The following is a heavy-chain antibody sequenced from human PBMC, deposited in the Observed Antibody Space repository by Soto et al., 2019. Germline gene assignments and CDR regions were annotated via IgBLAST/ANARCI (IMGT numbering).Heavy chain of an antibody. CDR2: LNHSGST. CDR1: GGSFSGYY. CDR3: ARGGARGYYYYGMDV. Sequence: QVQLQQWGAGLLKPSETLSLTCAVYGGSFSGYYWSWIRQPPGKGLEWIGELNHSGSTNYNPSLKRRVTISVDTSKNQCSLKLSSVTAADTAVYYCARGGARGYYYYGMDVLGQGTTGTVSS. D-gene: IGHD1-26*01. J-gene: IGHJ6*02. V-gene: IGHV4-34*01.